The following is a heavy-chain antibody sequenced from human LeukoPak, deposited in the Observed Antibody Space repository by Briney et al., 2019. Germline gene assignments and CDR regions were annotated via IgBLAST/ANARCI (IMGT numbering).Heavy chain of an antibody. CDR1: GFTFHNAW. CDR2: IKGNLDGGTT. Sequence: PGGSLRLSCGGSGFTFHNAWMDWVRQAPGKGLEWVGRIKGNLDGGTTDFPETVKGRFSISRDDSENTLFLQMNTLKTEDTAVYYCTTVFHHVAYWGLGTRVTVSS. J-gene: IGHJ4*02. D-gene: IGHD5-12*01. CDR3: TTVFHHVAY. V-gene: IGHV3-15*01.